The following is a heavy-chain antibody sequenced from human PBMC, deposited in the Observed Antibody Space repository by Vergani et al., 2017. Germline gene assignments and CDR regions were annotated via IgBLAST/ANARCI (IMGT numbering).Heavy chain of an antibody. CDR1: GGTFSSYA. CDR2: IIPIFGTA. J-gene: IGHJ4*02. V-gene: IGHV1-69*01. D-gene: IGHD4-17*01. CDR3: ARDRAYGDYGFRVWFDY. Sequence: QVQLVQSGAEVKKPGSSVKVSCKASGGTFSSYAISWVRQAPGQGLEWMGGIIPIFGTANYAQKFQGRVTITADESTSPAYMELSSLRSEDTAVYYCARDRAYGDYGFRVWFDYWGQGTLVTVSS.